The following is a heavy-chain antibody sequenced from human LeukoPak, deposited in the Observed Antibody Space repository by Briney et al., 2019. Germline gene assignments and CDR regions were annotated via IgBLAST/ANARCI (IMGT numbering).Heavy chain of an antibody. J-gene: IGHJ4*02. D-gene: IGHD2-2*01. Sequence: GASVKVSCKASGYTFTGYYMHWVRQAPGQGLEWMGWINPNSGGTNYAQKFQGRVTMTRDTSISTAYMELRRLRSDDTAVYYCARSFSRTSCSLDYWGQGTLVTVSS. V-gene: IGHV1-2*02. CDR1: GYTFTGYY. CDR3: ARSFSRTSCSLDY. CDR2: INPNSGGT.